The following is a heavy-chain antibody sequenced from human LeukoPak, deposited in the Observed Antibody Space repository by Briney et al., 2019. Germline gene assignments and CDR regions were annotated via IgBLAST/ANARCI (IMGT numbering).Heavy chain of an antibody. V-gene: IGHV3-15*01. CDR2: IKSKTDGGTT. D-gene: IGHD3-22*01. J-gene: IGHJ4*02. CDR3: TTDLVYYYDSSGSYDY. Sequence: GGSLRLSCAASGFTFSSYGMHWVRQAPGKGLEWVGRIKSKTDGGTTDYAAPVKGRFTISRDDSKNTLYLQMNSLKTEDTAVYYCTTDLVYYYDSSGSYDYWGQGTLVAVSS. CDR1: GFTFSSYG.